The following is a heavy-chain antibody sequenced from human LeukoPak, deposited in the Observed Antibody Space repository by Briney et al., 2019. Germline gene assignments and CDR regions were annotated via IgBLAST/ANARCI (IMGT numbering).Heavy chain of an antibody. Sequence: GGSLRLSCAASGFTFSSYWMSWVRQAPGKGLEWVANIKQDGSEKYYVDSVKGRFTISRDNAKNSPYLQMNSLRAEDTAVYYCARYLNSGPEDFWGQGNLVTFSS. D-gene: IGHD1-26*01. CDR3: ARYLNSGPEDF. CDR1: GFTFSSYW. CDR2: IKQDGSEK. V-gene: IGHV3-7*01. J-gene: IGHJ4*02.